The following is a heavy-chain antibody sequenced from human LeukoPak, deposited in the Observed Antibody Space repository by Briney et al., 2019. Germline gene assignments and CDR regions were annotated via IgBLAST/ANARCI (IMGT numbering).Heavy chain of an antibody. CDR3: ARISGWYGWFDP. CDR1: GYTFTGYY. D-gene: IGHD6-19*01. V-gene: IGHV1-2*02. J-gene: IGHJ5*02. Sequence: ASVKVSCKASGYTFTGYYMHWVRQAPGQGLEWMGWINPNSGGTNYAQKFQGRVTMTRDTSISTAYMELSRLRSDDTAVYYCARISGWYGWFDPWGQGTLVTASS. CDR2: INPNSGGT.